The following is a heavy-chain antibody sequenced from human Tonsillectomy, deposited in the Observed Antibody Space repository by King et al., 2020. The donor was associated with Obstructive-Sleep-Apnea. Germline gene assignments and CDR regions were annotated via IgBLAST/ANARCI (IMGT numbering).Heavy chain of an antibody. V-gene: IGHV3-7*03. D-gene: IGHD2-15*01. CDR1: GFTFSSYW. Sequence: VKLVESGGGLVQPGGSLRLSCAASGFTFSSYWMSWVRQAPGKGLEWVANIKQDGSEKYYVDSVKGRFTISRDNAKNSLYLQMNSLRAEDTAVYYCARDGWRCSVGSCDDAFDIWGQGTMVTVSS. J-gene: IGHJ3*02. CDR3: ARDGWRCSVGSCDDAFDI. CDR2: IKQDGSEK.